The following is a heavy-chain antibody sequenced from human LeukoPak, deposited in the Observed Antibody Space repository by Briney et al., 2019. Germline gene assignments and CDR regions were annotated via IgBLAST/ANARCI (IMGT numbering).Heavy chain of an antibody. J-gene: IGHJ4*02. D-gene: IGHD4-23*01. CDR2: ISWDGGST. Sequence: GGSLRLSCAASGFTFDDYTMHWVRQAPGKGLEWVSLISWDGGSTYYADSVKGRFTISRDNSKNSLYLQMNSLRTEDTALYYCAKDNGYGGNPPDYWGQGTLVTVSS. CDR3: AKDNGYGGNPPDY. CDR1: GFTFDDYT. V-gene: IGHV3-43*01.